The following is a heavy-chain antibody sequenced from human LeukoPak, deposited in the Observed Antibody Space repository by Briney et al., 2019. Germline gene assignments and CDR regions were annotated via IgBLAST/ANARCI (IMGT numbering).Heavy chain of an antibody. J-gene: IGHJ4*02. CDR2: ITGSGGNT. CDR1: GFIFSSYS. CDR3: ARDSRSFIVMITEPRKNLVDY. D-gene: IGHD3-16*01. Sequence: GGSLRLSCAASGFIFSSYSMSWVRQAPGKGLEWVSVITGSGGNTYYADSVKGRFTISKDNSKNTLYLQMNSLRVEDTAVYYCARDSRSFIVMITEPRKNLVDYWGQGTLVTVSS. V-gene: IGHV3-23*01.